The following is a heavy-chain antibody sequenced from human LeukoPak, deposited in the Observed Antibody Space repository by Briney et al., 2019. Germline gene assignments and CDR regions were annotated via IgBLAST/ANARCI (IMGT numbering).Heavy chain of an antibody. D-gene: IGHD2-8*01. CDR3: ARLVYRYVDAFDI. J-gene: IGHJ3*02. V-gene: IGHV4-59*08. CDR1: GGSISSYY. CDR2: IYYSGST. Sequence: PSETLSLTCTVSGGSISSYYWSWIRQPPGKGLEWIGYIYYSGSTDYNPSLKSRVTISVDTSKNQFSLKLSSVTAADTAVYYCARLVYRYVDAFDIWGQGTMVTVSS.